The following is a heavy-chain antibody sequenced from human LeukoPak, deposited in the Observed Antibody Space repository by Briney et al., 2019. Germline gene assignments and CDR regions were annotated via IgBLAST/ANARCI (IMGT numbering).Heavy chain of an antibody. V-gene: IGHV4-59*08. Sequence: SETLSLTCTVSGGSISTYCWSWIRQPPGKGLEWIGNLYYTGSTNYNPSLKSRVTISVDTSKNQFFLKLSSVTAADTAVYYCAREKPAASLRTFDYWGQGTLVAVSS. CDR1: GGSISTYC. J-gene: IGHJ4*02. CDR3: AREKPAASLRTFDY. CDR2: LYYTGST. D-gene: IGHD2-2*01.